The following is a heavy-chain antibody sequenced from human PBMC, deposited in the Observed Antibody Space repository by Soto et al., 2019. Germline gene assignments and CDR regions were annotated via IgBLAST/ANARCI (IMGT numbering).Heavy chain of an antibody. Sequence: SETLSLTCAVYGGSFSGYYWCWIRQPPGKGLEWIGEINHSGSTNYNPSLKSRVTISVDTSKNQFSLKLSSVTAADTAVYYCARSKLGLVRRQWLVRYYFDYRGQRTLVPVSS. CDR2: INHSGST. CDR1: GGSFSGYY. J-gene: IGHJ4*02. CDR3: ARSKLGLVRRQWLVRYYFDY. V-gene: IGHV4-34*01. D-gene: IGHD6-19*01.